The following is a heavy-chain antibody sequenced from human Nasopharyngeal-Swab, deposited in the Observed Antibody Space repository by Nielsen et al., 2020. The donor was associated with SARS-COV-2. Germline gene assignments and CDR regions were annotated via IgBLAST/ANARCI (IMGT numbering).Heavy chain of an antibody. D-gene: IGHD4-17*01. Sequence: SETLSLTCAVYGGSFSGYYWSWIRQPPGKGPEWIGEINHSGSTNYNPSLKSRVTISVDTSKNQFSLKLSSVTAADTAVYYCARRGAGIRGDYARGAFDIWGQGTMVTVSS. V-gene: IGHV4-34*01. J-gene: IGHJ3*02. CDR2: INHSGST. CDR3: ARRGAGIRGDYARGAFDI. CDR1: GGSFSGYY.